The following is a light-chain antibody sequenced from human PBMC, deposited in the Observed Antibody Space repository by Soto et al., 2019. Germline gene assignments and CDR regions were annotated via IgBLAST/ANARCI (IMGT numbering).Light chain of an antibody. Sequence: QTVVTQEPSLTVSPGGTVTLTCASSTGAVTSGNYTSWFQQKPGQPPRTLIYTTNNKHSWTPARFSGSLLGGKAALTLSGAHPEDDAEYYCLLYYGGAHLVFGGGTKVTVL. V-gene: IGLV7-43*01. CDR1: TGAVTSGNY. CDR2: TTN. J-gene: IGLJ3*02. CDR3: LLYYGGAHLV.